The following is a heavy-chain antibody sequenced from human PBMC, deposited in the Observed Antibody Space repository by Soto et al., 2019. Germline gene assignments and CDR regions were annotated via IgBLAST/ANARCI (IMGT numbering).Heavy chain of an antibody. CDR3: AKDRYGDYGGIDY. D-gene: IGHD4-17*01. Sequence: EVQLLESGGGLVQPGGSLRLSCAASGFTFSTYSMIWVRQAPGKGLEWVSVITGSGGSTYYADSVKGRFTISRDTSKNTLFQKMNSMRAEDTAVYYCAKDRYGDYGGIDYWGQGTMVTVSS. V-gene: IGHV3-23*01. J-gene: IGHJ4*02. CDR1: GFTFSTYS. CDR2: ITGSGGST.